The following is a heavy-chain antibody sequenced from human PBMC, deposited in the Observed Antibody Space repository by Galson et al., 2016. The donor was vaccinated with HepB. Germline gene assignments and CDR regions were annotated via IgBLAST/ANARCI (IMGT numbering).Heavy chain of an antibody. J-gene: IGHJ2*01. V-gene: IGHV4-59*01. D-gene: IGHD3-16*01. CDR2: IYHNGIP. CDR3: ARLESNAYHSIHWYFDL. Sequence: ETLSLTCTVSGASISSYYWSWIRQPPGKGLDYIGYIYHNGIPNYNSSLTSRVTISLDMSKNQFSLKLPSVTAADTAVYYCARLESNAYHSIHWYFDLWGRGTLVSVSS. CDR1: GASISSYY.